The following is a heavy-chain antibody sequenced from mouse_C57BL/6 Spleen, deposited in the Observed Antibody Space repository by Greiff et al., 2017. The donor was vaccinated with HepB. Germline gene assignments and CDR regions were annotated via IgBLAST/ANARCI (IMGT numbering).Heavy chain of an antibody. CDR2: ISDGGSYT. CDR3: ARDRGYYGSSYVLFAY. CDR1: GFTFSSYA. D-gene: IGHD1-1*01. V-gene: IGHV5-4*01. Sequence: EVKLVESGGGLVKPGGSLKLSCAASGFTFSSYAMSWVCQTPEKRLEWVATISDGGSYTYYPDNVKGRFTISRDNAKNNLYLQMSHLKSEDTAMYYCARDRGYYGSSYVLFAYWGQGTLVTVSA. J-gene: IGHJ3*01.